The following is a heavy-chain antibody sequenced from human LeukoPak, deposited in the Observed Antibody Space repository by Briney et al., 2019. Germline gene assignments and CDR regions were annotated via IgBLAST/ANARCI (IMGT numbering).Heavy chain of an antibody. D-gene: IGHD6-19*01. CDR2: IYYSGST. V-gene: IGHV4-34*01. J-gene: IGHJ4*02. CDR1: GGSLSGYY. Sequence: SETLSLTCAVYGGSLSGYYWSWIRQPPGKGLEWIGSIYYSGSTYYNPSLKSRVTISVDTSKNQFSLKLSSVTAADTAVYYCAGYAVAGTNYWGQGTLVTVSS. CDR3: AGYAVAGTNY.